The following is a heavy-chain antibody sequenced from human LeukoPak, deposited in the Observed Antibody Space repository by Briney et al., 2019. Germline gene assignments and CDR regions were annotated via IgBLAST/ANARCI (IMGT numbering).Heavy chain of an antibody. D-gene: IGHD1-26*01. Sequence: GASVKVSCKTSGYRFTSYGISWVRQAAGQGLEWMGWVSTYNDKKDYAQKFQGRVIMTTDTSTTTAYMELGSLRSDDTAVYYCARHSGSYAFDYWGQGTLVTVSS. V-gene: IGHV1-18*01. CDR1: GYRFTSYG. CDR2: VSTYNDKK. J-gene: IGHJ4*02. CDR3: ARHSGSYAFDY.